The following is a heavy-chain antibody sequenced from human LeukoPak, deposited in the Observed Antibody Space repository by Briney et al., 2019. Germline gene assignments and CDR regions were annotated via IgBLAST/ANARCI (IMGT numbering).Heavy chain of an antibody. D-gene: IGHD3-9*01. CDR3: ARGTGRDYDILTGYSYYFDY. CDR2: INHSGST. Sequence: SETLSLTCAVHGGSFSGYYWSWIRQPPGKGLEWIGEINHSGSTNYNPSLKSRVTISVDTSKNQFSLKLSSVTAADTAVYYCARGTGRDYDILTGYSYYFDYWGQGTLVTVSS. V-gene: IGHV4-34*01. CDR1: GGSFSGYY. J-gene: IGHJ4*02.